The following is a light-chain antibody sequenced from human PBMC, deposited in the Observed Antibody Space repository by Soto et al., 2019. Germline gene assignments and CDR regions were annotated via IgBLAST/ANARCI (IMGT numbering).Light chain of an antibody. V-gene: IGKV1-8*01. CDR2: AAS. J-gene: IGKJ5*01. CDR3: QQYYSYPIT. CDR1: QGISSY. Sequence: IQMTQSPSSLSASTGDRVTITVRASQGISSYLAWYQQKPGKAPKLLIYAASTLQSGVPSRFSGSGSGTDFTLTISCLQSEDFATYYCQQYYSYPITFGQGTRLEIK.